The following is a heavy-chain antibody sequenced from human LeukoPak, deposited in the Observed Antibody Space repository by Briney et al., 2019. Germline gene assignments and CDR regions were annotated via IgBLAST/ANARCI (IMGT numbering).Heavy chain of an antibody. J-gene: IGHJ6*03. CDR3: GVGGMGYGLSYYDYYLDV. Sequence: SVTVSCKSSGGTFTSYAISWVRLAPGQGLEWMGGIIPIFGTANYSQTFLGRVTITADESTITVYMEMSSLRSEDTAVYDCGVGGMGYGLSYYDYYLDVWGKGTTVTVSS. V-gene: IGHV1-69*13. CDR1: GGTFTSYA. CDR2: IIPIFGTA. D-gene: IGHD5-18*01.